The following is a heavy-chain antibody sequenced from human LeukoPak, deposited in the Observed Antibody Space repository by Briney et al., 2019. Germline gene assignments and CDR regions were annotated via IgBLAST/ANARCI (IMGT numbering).Heavy chain of an antibody. V-gene: IGHV1-18*01. CDR1: GYTFTSYG. D-gene: IGHD3-3*01. J-gene: IGHJ4*02. Sequence: ASVKVSCKASGYTFTSYGISWVRQAPGQGLEWMGWISAYNGNTNYAQKLQGRVTMTTDTSTSTAYMELRSLRSDDTAVYYCARGGLEGYDFWSGYPPDYWGQGTLVTVSS. CDR3: ARGGLEGYDFWSGYPPDY. CDR2: ISAYNGNT.